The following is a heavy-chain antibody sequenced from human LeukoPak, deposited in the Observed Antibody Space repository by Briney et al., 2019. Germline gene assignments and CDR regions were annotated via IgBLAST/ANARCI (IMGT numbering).Heavy chain of an antibody. Sequence: GASVTVSCKASGYTFTGYYMHWVRQAPGQGLEWMGWINPNSGGTNYAQKFQGRVTMTRDTSISTAYMELSRLRSDDTAVYYCARGSWDYGDYYNWFDRWGQGTLVTVSS. D-gene: IGHD4-17*01. V-gene: IGHV1-2*02. J-gene: IGHJ5*02. CDR2: INPNSGGT. CDR1: GYTFTGYY. CDR3: ARGSWDYGDYYNWFDR.